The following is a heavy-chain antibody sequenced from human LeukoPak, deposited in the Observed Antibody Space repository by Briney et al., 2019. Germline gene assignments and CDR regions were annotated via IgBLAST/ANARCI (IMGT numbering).Heavy chain of an antibody. D-gene: IGHD1-14*01. J-gene: IGHJ6*02. V-gene: IGHV3-74*01. Sequence: GGSLRLSCAASGLTFSSHWMHWVRQAPGKGLVWVSRITNDGSSTTYADSVKGRFTISRDNSKNTLFLQVNSLRAEDTAVYYCAKVRTYFYHGLDVWGQGTTVTVSS. CDR2: ITNDGSST. CDR1: GLTFSSHW. CDR3: AKVRTYFYHGLDV.